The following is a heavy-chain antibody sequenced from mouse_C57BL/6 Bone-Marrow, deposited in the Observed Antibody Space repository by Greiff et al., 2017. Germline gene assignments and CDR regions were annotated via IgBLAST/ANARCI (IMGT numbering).Heavy chain of an antibody. CDR1: GYTFTSYW. V-gene: IGHV1-7*01. J-gene: IGHJ4*01. Sequence: QVQLQQSGAGLAKPGASVKLSCKASGYTFTSYWMHWVKQRPGKGLEWIGYITPSSGNTKYTQKFKDKATLTADKSSSTAYMQMSSLTYEDSAVYYCARGVPHAMDYWGQGTSVTVSS. CDR2: ITPSSGNT. CDR3: ARGVPHAMDY.